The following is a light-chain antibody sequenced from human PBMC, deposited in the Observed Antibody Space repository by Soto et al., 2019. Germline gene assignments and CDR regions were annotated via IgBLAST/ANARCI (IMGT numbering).Light chain of an antibody. CDR1: QSISSW. Sequence: DIQMTQSPSTLSASVGDRVTITCLASQSISSWLAWYQQKPGKAPKLLIYKASGLESGVPSRFSGSGSATEFTLTISSLQPDDFATYYCQQFNSFPLSFGGGTKVELK. V-gene: IGKV1-5*03. CDR2: KAS. CDR3: QQFNSFPLS. J-gene: IGKJ4*01.